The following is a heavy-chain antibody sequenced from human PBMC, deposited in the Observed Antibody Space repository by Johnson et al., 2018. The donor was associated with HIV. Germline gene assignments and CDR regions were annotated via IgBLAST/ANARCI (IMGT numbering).Heavy chain of an antibody. Sequence: VQLVESGGGLVQPGGSLRLSCAASGFTFSSYDMHWVRQATGKGLEWVSAIGTAGDTYYPGSVKGRFTISRDNSKNTLYLQMNSLRAEDTAVYYCARPVAGMNDAFDIWGQGTMVTVSS. CDR1: GFTFSSYD. CDR2: IGTAGDT. CDR3: ARPVAGMNDAFDI. D-gene: IGHD6-19*01. V-gene: IGHV3-13*01. J-gene: IGHJ3*02.